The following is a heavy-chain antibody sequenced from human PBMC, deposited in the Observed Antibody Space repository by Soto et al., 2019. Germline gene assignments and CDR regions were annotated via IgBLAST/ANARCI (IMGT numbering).Heavy chain of an antibody. D-gene: IGHD1-1*01. J-gene: IGHJ4*02. Sequence: ASVKVSCKTTGYTFSSFGVSWVRQAPGHGLEWVGWISSYNDDKKYAQKFQGRVTITKDTSTNTAYLELRSLTSDDTGVYYCARDLVRDTGQTNYLSFWRQLNPVTVAS. CDR1: GYTFSSFG. V-gene: IGHV1-18*01. CDR2: ISSYNDDK. CDR3: ARDLVRDTGQTNYLSF.